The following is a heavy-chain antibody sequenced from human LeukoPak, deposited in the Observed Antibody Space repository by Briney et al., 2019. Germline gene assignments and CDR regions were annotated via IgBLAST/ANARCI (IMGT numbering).Heavy chain of an antibody. CDR2: IRYDGSNK. D-gene: IGHD3-10*01. V-gene: IGHV3-30*02. Sequence: GGSLRLSCAASGFTFSSYGMHWVRQAPGKGLEWVAFIRYDGSNKYYADSVKGRFAISRDNSKNTLYLQMNSLRAEDTAVYYCAKVGYEVRGVHNWFDPWGQGTLVTVSS. J-gene: IGHJ5*02. CDR1: GFTFSSYG. CDR3: AKVGYEVRGVHNWFDP.